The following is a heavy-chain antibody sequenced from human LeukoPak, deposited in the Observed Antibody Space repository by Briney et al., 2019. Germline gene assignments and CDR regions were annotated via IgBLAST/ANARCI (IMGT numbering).Heavy chain of an antibody. CDR3: ARGRYDFWSGYPQKRALDY. CDR2: IYYSRST. J-gene: IGHJ4*02. V-gene: IGHV4-30-4*08. D-gene: IGHD3-3*01. Sequence: PSETLSLTCTVSGCSISSGDFYWSWIRQPPGKGLEWSGYIYYSRSTYYNPSLKSRVTISVDTSKNQFSLKLSSVTAADTAVYYCARGRYDFWSGYPQKRALDYWGQGTLVTVSS. CDR1: GCSISSGDFY.